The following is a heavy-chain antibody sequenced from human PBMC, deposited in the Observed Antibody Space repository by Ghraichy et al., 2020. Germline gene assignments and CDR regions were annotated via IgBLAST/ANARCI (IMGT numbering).Heavy chain of an antibody. D-gene: IGHD6-19*01. CDR2: IYYSGST. V-gene: IGHV4-39*01. Sequence: SQTLSLTCTVSGGSISSSSYYWGWIRQTPGKGLEWIGNIYYSGSTSYNPSLKSRVTISGDTSKNHFQFSLKLSSVTAADTAVYYCATLQSGWYSAIDIWGQGTMVTVSS. J-gene: IGHJ3*02. CDR3: ATLQSGWYSAIDI. CDR1: GGSISSSSYY.